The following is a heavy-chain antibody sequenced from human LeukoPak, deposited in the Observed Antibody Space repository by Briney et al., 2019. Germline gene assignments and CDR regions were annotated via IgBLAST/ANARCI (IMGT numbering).Heavy chain of an antibody. CDR1: GGTFSSYA. Sequence: ASVKVSCKASGGTFSSYAISWVRQAPGQGLEWMGGIIPIFGTANYAQKFQGRVTITADESTSTAYMELSSLRSEDTAVYYCARVRGQLERRRALDIWGQGTMVTVSS. V-gene: IGHV1-69*01. J-gene: IGHJ3*02. D-gene: IGHD1-1*01. CDR3: ARVRGQLERRRALDI. CDR2: IIPIFGTA.